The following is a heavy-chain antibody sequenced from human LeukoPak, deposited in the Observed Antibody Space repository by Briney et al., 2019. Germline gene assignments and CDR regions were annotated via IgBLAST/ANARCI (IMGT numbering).Heavy chain of an antibody. CDR2: IRSKANSYAT. Sequence: GGSLKLSCAASGFPFSGSAMHWVRQASGKGLEWVGRIRSKANSYATAYAASVKGRFTISRDDSKNTAYLQMNRLKTEDTAVYYCKTGSGSYERDFTWGQGTLVTVSS. J-gene: IGHJ5*02. CDR3: KTGSGSYERDFT. CDR1: GFPFSGSA. D-gene: IGHD3-10*01. V-gene: IGHV3-73*01.